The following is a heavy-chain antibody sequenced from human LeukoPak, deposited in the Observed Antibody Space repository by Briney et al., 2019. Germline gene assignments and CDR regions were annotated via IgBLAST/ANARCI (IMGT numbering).Heavy chain of an antibody. CDR3: ARGGWFGELLPFDY. D-gene: IGHD3-10*01. CDR1: GYTFTSYD. Sequence: GASVKVSCKASGYTFTSYDINWVRQATGPGLEWMGWMNPNSGNTGYAQKFQGRVTMTRNTSISTAYMELSSLRSEDTAVYYCARGGWFGELLPFDYWGQGTLVTVSS. CDR2: MNPNSGNT. J-gene: IGHJ4*02. V-gene: IGHV1-8*01.